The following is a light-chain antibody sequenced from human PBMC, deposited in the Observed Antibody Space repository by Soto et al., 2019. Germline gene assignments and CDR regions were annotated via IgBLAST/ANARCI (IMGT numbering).Light chain of an antibody. V-gene: IGLV2-14*01. CDR3: SSYTTSGTPV. CDR2: EVS. Sequence: QCALTQPASVSGSPGQSITISCTGTSIDVGGYNYLSWYQQHPGKAPRVMIYEVSNRPSGVSNRFSGSKSGNTASLTISGLQAEDEADYFCSSYTTSGTPVFGGGTKLTVL. CDR1: SIDVGGYNY. J-gene: IGLJ3*02.